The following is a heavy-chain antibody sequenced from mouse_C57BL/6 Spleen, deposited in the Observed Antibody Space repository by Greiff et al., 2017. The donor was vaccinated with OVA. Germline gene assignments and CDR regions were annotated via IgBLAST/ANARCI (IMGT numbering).Heavy chain of an antibody. CDR1: GYTFTDYE. D-gene: IGHD3-2*02. Sequence: VQLKQSGAELVRPGASVTLSCKASGYTFTDYEMHWVKQTPVHGLEWIGAIDPETGGTAYNQKFKGKAILTADKSSSTAYMELRSLTSEDSAVYYCTKEGGTAQATLFAYWGQGTLVTVSA. CDR2: IDPETGGT. CDR3: TKEGGTAQATLFAY. J-gene: IGHJ3*01. V-gene: IGHV1-15*01.